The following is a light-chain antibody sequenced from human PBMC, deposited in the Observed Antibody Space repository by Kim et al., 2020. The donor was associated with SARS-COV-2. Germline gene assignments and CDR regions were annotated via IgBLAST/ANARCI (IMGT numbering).Light chain of an antibody. Sequence: QPATPPCTGNSNNVGSQGAVWLQQHPGHPPKVLSDMTLNRPSGISERFSASRSRNIASLTITELRPEDEADYYCSAWDGILNSWVFGGGTQLTVL. V-gene: IGLV10-54*01. CDR3: SAWDGILNSWV. CDR2: MTL. J-gene: IGLJ3*02. CDR1: SNNVGSQG.